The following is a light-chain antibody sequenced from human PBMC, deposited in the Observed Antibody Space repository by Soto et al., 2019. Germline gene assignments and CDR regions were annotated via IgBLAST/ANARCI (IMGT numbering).Light chain of an antibody. V-gene: IGLV2-14*01. CDR3: SSYTIRSTVT. CDR1: SNDVGGYKY. Sequence: QSVLTQPASVSGSPGQSITISCIGTSNDVGGYKYVSWYQQHPGKAPKLMIYEVTHRPSGVSDRFSGSKSGNTASLTISGLQAEDEADYYCSSYTIRSTVTFGGGTKLTVL. CDR2: EVT. J-gene: IGLJ2*01.